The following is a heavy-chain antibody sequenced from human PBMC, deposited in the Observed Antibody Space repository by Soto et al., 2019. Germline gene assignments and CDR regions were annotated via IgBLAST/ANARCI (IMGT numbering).Heavy chain of an antibody. V-gene: IGHV3-53*01. J-gene: IGHJ6*02. CDR2: IYSGGST. Sequence: GLSLRLSVASSGFPVSSSYISWDRPAPGTGLEWVSVIYSGGSTYYADSVKGRFTISRDNSKNTLYLQMNSLRAEDTAVYYCARVQGYYYDISGYGPYYYYGMDAWCQGKTVNVS. CDR3: ARVQGYYYDISGYGPYYYYGMDA. D-gene: IGHD3-22*01. CDR1: GFPVSSSY.